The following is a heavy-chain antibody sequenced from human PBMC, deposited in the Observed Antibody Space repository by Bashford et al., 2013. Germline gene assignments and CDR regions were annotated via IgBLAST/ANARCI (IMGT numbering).Heavy chain of an antibody. CDR1: GYTFTDYY. V-gene: IGHV1-2*02. J-gene: IGHJ6*02. D-gene: IGHD2-8*02. CDR3: ARIYCPGGNSDYYYYGMDV. Sequence: ASVKVSCKASGYTFTDYYMHWVRQAPGQGLEWMGWINPKSGETNYAQKFQGRVTMTRETSIGTAYMELNGLRSDDTALYYCARIYCPGGNSDYYYYGMDVWGQGTTVTVSS. CDR2: INPKSGET.